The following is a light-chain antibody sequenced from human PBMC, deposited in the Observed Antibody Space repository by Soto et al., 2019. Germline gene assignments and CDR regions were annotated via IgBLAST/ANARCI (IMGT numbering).Light chain of an antibody. Sequence: QSALTQPASVSGSPGQSITISCTGTSGDIGTYNLVSWYQQHPGKAPKLMIYEDSKRPSGVSNRFSGSKSGNTASLTISGLQAEDAADYYCCSYADSTTLVVFGGGTKLTVL. CDR1: SGDIGTYNL. V-gene: IGLV2-23*01. CDR2: EDS. J-gene: IGLJ2*01. CDR3: CSYADSTTLVV.